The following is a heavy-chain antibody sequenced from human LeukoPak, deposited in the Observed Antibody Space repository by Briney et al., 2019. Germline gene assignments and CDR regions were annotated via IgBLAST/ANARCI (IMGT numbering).Heavy chain of an antibody. Sequence: PSETLSLTCAVYGGSFSGYYWSWIRQPPGKGLEWIGSIYYSGTTYYNPSLKSRVTISVDTSKNQFSLKLNSVTAADTAVYYCARDYSSSSESYFDYWGQGTLVTVSS. CDR1: GGSFSGYY. D-gene: IGHD6-6*01. J-gene: IGHJ4*02. V-gene: IGHV4-34*01. CDR2: IYYSGTT. CDR3: ARDYSSSSESYFDY.